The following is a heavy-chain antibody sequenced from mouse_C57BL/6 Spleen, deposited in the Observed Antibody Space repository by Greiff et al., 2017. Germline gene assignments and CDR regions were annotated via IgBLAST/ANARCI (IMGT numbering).Heavy chain of an antibody. CDR2: IYPGDGDT. D-gene: IGHD2-3*01. CDR3: ARSRYDGYSYYFDY. Sequence: VQLQQSGPELVKPGASVKISCKASGYAFSSSWMNWVKQRPGKGLEWIGRIYPGDGDTNYNGKFKGKATLTADKSSSTAYMQLSSLTSEDSAVYFCARSRYDGYSYYFDYWGQGTTLTVSS. J-gene: IGHJ2*01. CDR1: GYAFSSSW. V-gene: IGHV1-82*01.